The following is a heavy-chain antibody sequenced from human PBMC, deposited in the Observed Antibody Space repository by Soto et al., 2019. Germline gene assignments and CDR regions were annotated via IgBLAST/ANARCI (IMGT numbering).Heavy chain of an antibody. D-gene: IGHD5-18*01. Sequence: PSETLSLTCTVSGCSISSGGYYWSWIRQHPGKGLEWIGYIYYSGSTYYNPSLKGRVTISVDTSKNQFSLKLSSVTAADIAVYYCARVSYGSLVLDYWGQGSLVTGTS. CDR1: GCSISSGGYY. J-gene: IGHJ4*02. CDR3: ARVSYGSLVLDY. CDR2: IYYSGST. V-gene: IGHV4-31*03.